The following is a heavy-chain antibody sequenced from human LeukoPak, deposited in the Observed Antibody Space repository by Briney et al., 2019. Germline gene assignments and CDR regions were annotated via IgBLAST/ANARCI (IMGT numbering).Heavy chain of an antibody. CDR2: IYPGDSDT. V-gene: IGHV5-51*01. J-gene: IGHJ4*02. Sequence: GESLKISCKASGYTFTSYWIGWVRQMPGKGLEWMGIIYPGDSDTRYTPSFQGQVTISADKSISTAYLQWSSLKASDTAMYYCARRSDHSFDYWGQGTLATVSS. CDR3: ARRSDHSFDY. D-gene: IGHD4-11*01. CDR1: GYTFTSYW.